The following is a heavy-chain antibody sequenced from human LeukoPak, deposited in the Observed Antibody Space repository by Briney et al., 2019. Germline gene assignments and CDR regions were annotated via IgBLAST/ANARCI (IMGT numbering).Heavy chain of an antibody. CDR2: IYYSGST. CDR1: GGSISSSSYY. V-gene: IGHV4-39*07. J-gene: IGHJ6*03. Sequence: SETLSLTCTVSGGSISSSSYYWGWIRQPPGKGPEWIGSIYYSGSTYYNPSLKSRVTISVDRSKNQFSLKLSSVTAADTAVYYCAREYCSGDTCYPYYYYYMDVWGKGTTVTVSS. CDR3: AREYCSGDTCYPYYYYYMDV. D-gene: IGHD2-15*01.